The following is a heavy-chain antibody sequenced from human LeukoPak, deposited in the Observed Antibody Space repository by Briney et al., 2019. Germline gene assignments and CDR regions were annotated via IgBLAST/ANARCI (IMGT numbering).Heavy chain of an antibody. V-gene: IGHV3-23*01. CDR3: AKDGSGWYDYFDY. CDR1: GFTFSSYA. Sequence: GGSLRLSCAASGFTFSSYAMSWVRQAPGKGLEWVSAISGSGGSTYYADSVKGRFTISRDNSKNTLYLQMNSLRAEDTAVCYCAKDGSGWYDYFDYWGQGTLVTVSS. D-gene: IGHD6-19*01. J-gene: IGHJ4*02. CDR2: ISGSGGST.